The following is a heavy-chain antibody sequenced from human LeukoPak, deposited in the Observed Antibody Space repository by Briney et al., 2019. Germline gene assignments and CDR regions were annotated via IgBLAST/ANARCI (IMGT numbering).Heavy chain of an antibody. CDR2: ISAYNGNT. V-gene: IGHV1-18*01. D-gene: IGHD2-15*01. CDR3: ARDLGYCSGGSCYRFDY. Sequence: ASVKVSCKAFGYTFTSYGISWVRQAPGQGLEWMGWISAYNGNTNYAQKLQGRVTMTTDTSTSTAYMELRSLGSDDTAVYYCARDLGYCSGGSCYRFDYWGQGTLVTVSS. CDR1: GYTFTSYG. J-gene: IGHJ4*02.